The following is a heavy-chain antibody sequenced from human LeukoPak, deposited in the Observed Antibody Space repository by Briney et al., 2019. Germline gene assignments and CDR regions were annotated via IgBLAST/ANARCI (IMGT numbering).Heavy chain of an antibody. Sequence: PGGSLRLSCAASGFTFSSHSMNWVRQAPGKGLEWVSYISSSSSTIYYADSVKGRFTISRDNAKNSLYLQMNSLRAEDTAVYYCARVEEGWFGELVDYWGQGTLVTVSS. CDR2: ISSSSSTI. J-gene: IGHJ4*02. D-gene: IGHD3-10*01. CDR1: GFTFSSHS. CDR3: ARVEEGWFGELVDY. V-gene: IGHV3-48*01.